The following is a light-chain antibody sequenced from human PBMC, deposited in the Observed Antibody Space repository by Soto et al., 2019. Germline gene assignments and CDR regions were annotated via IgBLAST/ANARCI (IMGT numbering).Light chain of an antibody. V-gene: IGKV4-1*01. Sequence: DLVMTQSPDSLAVSLGERATINCKSSQSVLYSSNNKNYLAWYQQKPGQPPKLLIYWASTRESGVPDRFSGSGSGRDFTLTISSLQAEDVAVYYCQQYYSTPLTFGGGTKV. CDR3: QQYYSTPLT. CDR2: WAS. CDR1: QSVLYSSNNKNY. J-gene: IGKJ4*01.